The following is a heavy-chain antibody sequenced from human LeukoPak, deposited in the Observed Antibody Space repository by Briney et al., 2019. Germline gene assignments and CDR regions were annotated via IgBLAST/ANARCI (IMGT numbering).Heavy chain of an antibody. D-gene: IGHD5-18*01. Sequence: GRSLRLSCAASGFTFSSYAMHWVRQAPGKGLEWVAVISYDGSNKYYADSVKGRFTISRDNSKNTLYLQMNSLRAEDTAVYYCAKDRTAMATPYFDYWGQGTLVTVSS. CDR3: AKDRTAMATPYFDY. V-gene: IGHV3-30-3*01. J-gene: IGHJ4*02. CDR2: ISYDGSNK. CDR1: GFTFSSYA.